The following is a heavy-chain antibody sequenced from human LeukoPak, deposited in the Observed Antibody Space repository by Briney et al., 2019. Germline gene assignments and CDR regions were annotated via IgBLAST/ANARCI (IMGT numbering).Heavy chain of an antibody. V-gene: IGHV3-48*04. CDR3: ARLWVGGELSSYYFDY. Sequence: GGSLRLSCAASGFTFSSYGMSWVPQAPGKGLEWLSAISGSGSTIYYADSVKGRFTISRDNAKNSLYLQMNSLRAEDTAVYYCARLWVGGELSSYYFDYWGQGTLVTVSS. D-gene: IGHD3-16*02. CDR1: GFTFSSYG. J-gene: IGHJ4*02. CDR2: ISGSGSTI.